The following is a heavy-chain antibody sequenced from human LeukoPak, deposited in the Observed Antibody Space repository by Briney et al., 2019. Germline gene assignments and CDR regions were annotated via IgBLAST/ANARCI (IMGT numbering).Heavy chain of an antibody. D-gene: IGHD2-21*01. CDR2: IYPGDSDT. J-gene: IGHJ4*02. CDR1: GYSFTTYW. CDR3: ARVLIRGDEIDY. Sequence: GVSLKISCKSSGYSFTTYWIAWVRQMPGKGLEWMGIIYPGDSDTRYSPSFQGQVTISADKSISTAYLQWTSLKASDSAMYYCARVLIRGDEIDYWGQGTLVTVSS. V-gene: IGHV5-51*01.